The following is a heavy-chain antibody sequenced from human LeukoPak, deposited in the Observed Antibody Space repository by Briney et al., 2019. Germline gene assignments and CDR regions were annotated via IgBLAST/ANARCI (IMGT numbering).Heavy chain of an antibody. Sequence: SETLSLTCTVSGGSISSGSYYWSWIRQPAGKGLEWIGRIYTSGSTNYNPSLKSRVTISVDTSKNQFSLKLSSVTAADTAVYYCGRERRLRIMGGGYYYYMDVWGKGTTVTISS. CDR2: IYTSGST. V-gene: IGHV4-61*02. CDR3: GRERRLRIMGGGYYYYMDV. CDR1: GGSISSGSYY. D-gene: IGHD3-16*01. J-gene: IGHJ6*03.